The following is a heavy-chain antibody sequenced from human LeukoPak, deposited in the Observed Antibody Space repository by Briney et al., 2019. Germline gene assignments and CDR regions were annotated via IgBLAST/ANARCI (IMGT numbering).Heavy chain of an antibody. CDR3: AKEVEGIAAAGTEFDY. Sequence: GGSLRLSCAASGFTFSDYYMSWIRQAPGKGLEWVSYISSSGSTIYYADSVKGRFTISRDNAKNSLYLQMNSLRAEDTAVYYCAKEVEGIAAAGTEFDYWGRGTLVTVSS. CDR1: GFTFSDYY. V-gene: IGHV3-11*01. J-gene: IGHJ4*02. D-gene: IGHD6-13*01. CDR2: ISSSGSTI.